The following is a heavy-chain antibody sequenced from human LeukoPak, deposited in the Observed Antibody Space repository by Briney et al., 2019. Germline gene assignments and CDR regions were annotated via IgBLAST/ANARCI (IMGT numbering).Heavy chain of an antibody. Sequence: SETLSLTCTVSGGSINSYYWSWIRQPPGKGLEWIGYIYDSGSTNYNPSLKSRVTISVDTSKNQFSLKLSSVTAADTAVYYCASSGYAFYYMDVWGKGTTVTISS. CDR1: GGSINSYY. J-gene: IGHJ6*03. V-gene: IGHV4-59*01. CDR3: ASSGYAFYYMDV. D-gene: IGHD5-12*01. CDR2: IYDSGST.